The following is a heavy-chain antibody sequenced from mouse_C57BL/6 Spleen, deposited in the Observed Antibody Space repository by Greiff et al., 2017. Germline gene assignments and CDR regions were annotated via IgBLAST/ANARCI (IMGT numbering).Heavy chain of an antibody. V-gene: IGHV1-31*01. J-gene: IGHJ2*01. CDR1: GYSFTGYY. CDR3: ARDSSGYVGENFDD. CDR2: IYPYNGVS. Sequence: VQLKQSGPELVKPGASVKISCKASGYSFTGYYMHWVKQSHGNILDWIGYIYPYNGVSSYNQKFKGKATLTVDKSSSTAYMELRSLTSEDSAVYYCARDSSGYVGENFDDWGQGTTLTVSS. D-gene: IGHD3-2*02.